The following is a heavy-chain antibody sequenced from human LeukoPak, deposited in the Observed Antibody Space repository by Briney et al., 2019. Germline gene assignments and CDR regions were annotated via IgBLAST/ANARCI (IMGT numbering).Heavy chain of an antibody. J-gene: IGHJ4*02. V-gene: IGHV1-2*06. D-gene: IGHD3-16*01. CDR2: LNPSSGDT. CDR3: ARPVGTMITFGGVETH. Sequence: GASVKVSCKASGYTFTAHYLHWVRQAPGQGPEWMGRLNPSSGDTNYAQKFQGRVTMTRDTAISTAYMDLSGLRSDDTAVYYCARPVGTMITFGGVETHWGQGTLVTVSS. CDR1: GYTFTAHY.